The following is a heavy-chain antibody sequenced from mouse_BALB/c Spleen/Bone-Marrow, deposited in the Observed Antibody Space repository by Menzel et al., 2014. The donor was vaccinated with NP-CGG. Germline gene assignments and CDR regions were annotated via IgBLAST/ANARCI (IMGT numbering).Heavy chain of an antibody. CDR2: ISSGGSYT. CDR1: GFTFSSYT. D-gene: IGHD2-4*01. Sequence: EVKLVESGGGLVKPGGSLKLSCAASGFTFSSYTMSWVRQTPEKRLEWVATISSGGSYTYYPDRVKGRFTISRDNAKNTLYLQMSSLKSEDTAMYYCTSMITRGYYFDYWGQGTTPTVSS. V-gene: IGHV5-6-4*01. CDR3: TSMITRGYYFDY. J-gene: IGHJ2*01.